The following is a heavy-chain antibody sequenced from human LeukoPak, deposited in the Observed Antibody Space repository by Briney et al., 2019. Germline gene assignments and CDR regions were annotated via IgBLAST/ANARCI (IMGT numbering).Heavy chain of an antibody. V-gene: IGHV4-39*01. Sequence: SETLSLTCTVSGDSISNSNYYWGWIRQPPGKGLEWIGTIYYSGTTYYDPSLKSRVTTSVYTSKNQFSLKLRSVTAADTAVYYCARHIYSGTDGDAFDIWGKGTMVTVSS. CDR1: GDSISNSNYY. CDR2: IYYSGTT. J-gene: IGHJ3*02. CDR3: ARHIYSGTDGDAFDI. D-gene: IGHD1-26*01.